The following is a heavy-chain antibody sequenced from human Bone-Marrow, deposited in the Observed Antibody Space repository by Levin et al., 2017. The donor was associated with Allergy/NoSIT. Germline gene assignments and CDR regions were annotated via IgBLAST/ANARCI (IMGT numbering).Heavy chain of an antibody. V-gene: IGHV4-39*01. CDR2: IYYSGSS. CDR3: ARVLQYSYYYTDV. CDR1: GGSITSGSYY. D-gene: IGHD2-21*01. J-gene: IGHJ6*03. Sequence: GSLRLSCTVSGGSITSGSYYWGWIRQPPGKGLEWIGSIYYSGSSFYSPSLKSRVTISVDMSKNQFSLKLRSVTTADTAVYYCARVLQYSYYYTDVWGKGTMVTVSS.